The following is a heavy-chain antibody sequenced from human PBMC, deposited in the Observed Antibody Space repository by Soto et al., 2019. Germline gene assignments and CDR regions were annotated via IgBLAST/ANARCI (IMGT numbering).Heavy chain of an antibody. D-gene: IGHD4-17*01. CDR1: GGSFITYY. V-gene: IGHV4-34*01. CDR3: ARHEPPYYGDHTGIDY. J-gene: IGHJ4*02. Sequence: SETLSLTCAGYGGSFITYYWSWVRQTPGKGLEWIGEISHSGNTNYNPSLKSRVIMSVDTSKNQFSLKVRSVTAADTALYFCARHEPPYYGDHTGIDYWGQGTRVTVSS. CDR2: ISHSGNT.